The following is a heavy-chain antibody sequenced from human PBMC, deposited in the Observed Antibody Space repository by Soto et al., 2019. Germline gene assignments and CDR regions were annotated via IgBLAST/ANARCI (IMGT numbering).Heavy chain of an antibody. D-gene: IGHD3-9*01. CDR1: EFTFSGYW. Sequence: EVQLVESGGGLVQPGGSLRLSCTASEFTFSGYWMHWVRQAPGKGLVWVSRTNEDGGYTDYADSVKGRFTISRDNAKNTLFLQMDSLIVDDSAVYYCSRGNRDWSGIDFWGQGTLVTVSS. J-gene: IGHJ4*02. CDR3: SRGNRDWSGIDF. V-gene: IGHV3-74*01. CDR2: TNEDGGYT.